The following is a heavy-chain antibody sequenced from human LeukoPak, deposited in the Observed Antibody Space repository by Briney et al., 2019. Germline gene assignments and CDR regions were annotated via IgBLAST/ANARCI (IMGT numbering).Heavy chain of an antibody. CDR3: ASNMVRGPGLWYYGMDV. Sequence: SETLSLTCAVYDGSFSGYYWSWIRQPPGKGLEWIGEINHSGSTNYNPSLKSRVTISVDTSKNQFSLKLSSVTAADTAVYYCASNMVRGPGLWYYGMDVWGKGTTVTVSS. V-gene: IGHV4-34*01. D-gene: IGHD3-10*01. CDR2: INHSGST. CDR1: DGSFSGYY. J-gene: IGHJ6*04.